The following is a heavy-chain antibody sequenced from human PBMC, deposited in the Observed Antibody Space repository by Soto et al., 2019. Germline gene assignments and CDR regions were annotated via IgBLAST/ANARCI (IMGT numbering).Heavy chain of an antibody. D-gene: IGHD4-17*01. CDR2: IIPILGIA. Sequence: QVQLVQSGAEVKKPGSSVKVSCKASGGTFSSYTISWVRQAPGQGLEWMGRIIPILGIANYAQKFQGRVTITADKSTSTAYMELSSLRSEDTAVYYCARANDYGDYAHDYWGQGTLVTVSS. V-gene: IGHV1-69*02. CDR1: GGTFSSYT. CDR3: ARANDYGDYAHDY. J-gene: IGHJ4*02.